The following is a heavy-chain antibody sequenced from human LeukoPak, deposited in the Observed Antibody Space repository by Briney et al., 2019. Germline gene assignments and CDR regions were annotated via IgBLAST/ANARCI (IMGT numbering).Heavy chain of an antibody. V-gene: IGHV5-51*01. CDR1: GYSFTSYW. J-gene: IGHJ5*02. Sequence: GESLKISCKGSGYSFTSYWIGWVRQMPGKGLEWMGIIYPGDSDTRYSPSFQSQVTISADKSISTAYLQWSSLKASDTAMYYCARVVVTAAPINWFDPWGQGTLVTVSS. D-gene: IGHD2-21*02. CDR3: ARVVVTAAPINWFDP. CDR2: IYPGDSDT.